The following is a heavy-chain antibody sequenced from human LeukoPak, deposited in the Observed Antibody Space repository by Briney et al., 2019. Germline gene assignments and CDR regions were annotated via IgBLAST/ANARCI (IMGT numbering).Heavy chain of an antibody. CDR2: INPNSGGT. V-gene: IGHV1-2*02. D-gene: IGHD6-19*01. J-gene: IGHJ4*02. Sequence: ASVKVSCKASGYTFTGYYMHWVRQAPGQGLEWMGWINPNSGGTNYAQKLQGRVTMTTDTSTSTAYMELRSLRSDDTAVYYCARVSFGGAVAGTTLDYWGQGTLVTVSS. CDR3: ARVSFGGAVAGTTLDY. CDR1: GYTFTGYY.